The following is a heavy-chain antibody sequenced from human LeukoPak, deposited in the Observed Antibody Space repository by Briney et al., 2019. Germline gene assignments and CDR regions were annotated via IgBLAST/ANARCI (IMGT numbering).Heavy chain of an antibody. D-gene: IGHD6-19*01. V-gene: IGHV3-30*02. CDR1: GFTFSSYG. CDR3: AKERGQWLVQGYFDY. Sequence: GGSLRLSCAASGFTFSSYGMHWVRQAPGKGLEWVAFIRYDGSNKYYADSVKGRFTISRDNSKNTLYLQMNSLRAEDTAVYYCAKERGQWLVQGYFDYWGQGTLVTVSS. J-gene: IGHJ4*02. CDR2: IRYDGSNK.